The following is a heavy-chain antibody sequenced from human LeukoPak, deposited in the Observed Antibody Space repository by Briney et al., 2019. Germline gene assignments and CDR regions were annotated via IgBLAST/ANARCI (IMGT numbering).Heavy chain of an antibody. D-gene: IGHD1-1*01. J-gene: IGHJ4*02. Sequence: SETLSLTCTVSGGSISSYYWSWIRQPPGKGLEWIGYIYASGSTNYNPSLKSRVTISIDTSKNQFSLSLSSVTAADTSVYYCARRGNWQGYDYWGQGTLVNV. CDR1: GGSISSYY. V-gene: IGHV4-4*09. CDR2: IYASGST. CDR3: ARRGNWQGYDY.